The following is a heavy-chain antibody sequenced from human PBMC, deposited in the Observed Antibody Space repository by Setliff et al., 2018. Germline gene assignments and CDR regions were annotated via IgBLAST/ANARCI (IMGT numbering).Heavy chain of an antibody. CDR1: GFTFSSHG. J-gene: IGHJ6*03. V-gene: IGHV3-48*04. CDR3: ARLALTGYDSSGYYYALEYYYYMDV. CDR2: ISTSSSTI. Sequence: PGGSLRLSCVASGFTFSSHGMTWVRLAPGKGLEWISYISTSSSTIYNADSVKGRFTISRDNARNSLYLQMNSLRAEDTAVYYCARLALTGYDSSGYYYALEYYYYMDVWGKGTTVTVSS. D-gene: IGHD3-22*01.